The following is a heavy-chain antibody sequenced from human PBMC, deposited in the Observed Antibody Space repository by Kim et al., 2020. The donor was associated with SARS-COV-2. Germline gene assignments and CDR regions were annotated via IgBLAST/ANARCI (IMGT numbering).Heavy chain of an antibody. Sequence: SETLSLTCAVSGGSLNSDDYSWSWILQPPGKGLEWIGNIYQSGDTSYNPSLKSRATLSVDRSENPPSLQLSSVTAADTAVYYCVRGGWTYY. V-gene: IGHV4-30-2*01. CDR1: GGSLNSDDYS. CDR3: VRGGWTYY. D-gene: IGHD3-3*01. CDR2: IYQSGDT. J-gene: IGHJ6*01.